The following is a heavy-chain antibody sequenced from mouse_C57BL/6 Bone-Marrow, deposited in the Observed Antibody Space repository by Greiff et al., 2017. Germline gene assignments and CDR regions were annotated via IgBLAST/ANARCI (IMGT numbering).Heavy chain of an antibody. D-gene: IGHD1-1*01. CDR3: ANSSSYYYAMDY. CDR2: ISSGGSYT. J-gene: IGHJ4*01. V-gene: IGHV5-6*01. CDR1: GFTFSSYG. Sequence: EVKLMESGGDLVKPGGSLKLSCAASGFTFSSYGMSWVRQTPDKRLEWVATISSGGSYTYYPDSVKGRFTISRDNAKNTLYLQMSSLKSEDTAMYYCANSSSYYYAMDYWGQGTSVTVSS.